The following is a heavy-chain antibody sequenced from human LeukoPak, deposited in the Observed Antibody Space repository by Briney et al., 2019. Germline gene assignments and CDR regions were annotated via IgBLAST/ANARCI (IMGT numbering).Heavy chain of an antibody. V-gene: IGHV1-69*02. CDR1: GGTFTSYT. CDR2: IIPILGIA. J-gene: IGHJ4*02. CDR3: ARQGSGYYHFDY. D-gene: IGHD3-3*01. Sequence: SVKVSCKASGGTFTSYTISWVRQAPGQGLEWMGRIIPILGIANYAQKFQGRVTITADKSTSTAYMELSSLRSEDTAVYYCARQGSGYYHFDYWGQGTLVTVSS.